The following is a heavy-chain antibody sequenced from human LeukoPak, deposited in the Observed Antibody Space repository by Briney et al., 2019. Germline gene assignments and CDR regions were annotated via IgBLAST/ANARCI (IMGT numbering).Heavy chain of an antibody. CDR2: ISWNSGSI. J-gene: IGHJ6*02. CDR3: ARTPADDYVWGSYRHYYYYGMDV. Sequence: GGSLRLSCAASGFTFDDYAMHWVRQAPGKGLEWVSGISWNSGSIGYADSVKGRFTISRDNAKNSLYLQMNSLRAEDTALYYCARTPADDYVWGSYRHYYYYGMDVWGQGTTVTVSS. D-gene: IGHD3-16*02. V-gene: IGHV3-9*01. CDR1: GFTFDDYA.